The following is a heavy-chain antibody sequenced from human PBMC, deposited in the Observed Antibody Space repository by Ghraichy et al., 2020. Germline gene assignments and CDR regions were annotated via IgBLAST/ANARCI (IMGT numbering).Heavy chain of an antibody. J-gene: IGHJ4*02. V-gene: IGHV3-23*01. CDR2: ISGPGGST. Sequence: GASLRLSCAASGFTFSDYAMAWVRQAPGKGLEWVSSISGPGGSTFYADSVKGRFAVARDNSKKTVYLQMNSLRVEDRAVYYCTKGPPVWGSNRIGLDYWGQGTLVTVSS. CDR3: TKGPPVWGSNRIGLDY. D-gene: IGHD3-16*01. CDR1: GFTFSDYA.